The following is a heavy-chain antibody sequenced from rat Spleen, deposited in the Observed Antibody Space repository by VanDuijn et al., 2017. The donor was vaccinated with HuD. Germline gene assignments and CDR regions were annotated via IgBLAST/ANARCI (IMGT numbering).Heavy chain of an antibody. CDR1: GFTFSDYY. CDR2: ISYEGSST. V-gene: IGHV5-22*01. CDR3: ARLQRSYFDY. J-gene: IGHJ2*01. Sequence: EVQLVESDGGLVQPGRSLKLSCAASGFTFSDYYMAWVRQAPKKGLEWVASISYEGSSTYYRDSVKGRFTISRDNAKNTQYLQMDSLRSEDTATYYCARLQRSYFDYWGQGVMVTVSS.